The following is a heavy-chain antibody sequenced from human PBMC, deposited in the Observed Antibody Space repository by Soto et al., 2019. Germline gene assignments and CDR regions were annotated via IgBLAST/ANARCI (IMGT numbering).Heavy chain of an antibody. D-gene: IGHD1-26*01. CDR2: IYYSGST. CDR1: GVSISGSRYY. V-gene: IGHV4-39*01. Sequence: SETLSLTCTVSGVSISGSRYYWGWIRQPPGRGLEWIGNIYYSGSTYYTPTLKSRVTLSVDTSKNQFSLNLNSVTAADTAVYYCARGGIPPSGYGIAYAMDVWGQGTTVTVSS. CDR3: ARGGIPPSGYGIAYAMDV. J-gene: IGHJ6*02.